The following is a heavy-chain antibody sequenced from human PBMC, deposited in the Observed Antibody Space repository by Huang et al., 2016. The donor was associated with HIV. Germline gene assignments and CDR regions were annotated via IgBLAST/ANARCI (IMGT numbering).Heavy chain of an antibody. J-gene: IGHJ6*03. V-gene: IGHV3-74*01. CDR1: GFTFRNHW. CDR2: INSDGSDT. Sequence: EVQLVESGGGLVQPGGSLRLSCAASGFTFRNHWMRWVRQAPGKGLEGVSRINSDGSDTSHADSVKGRFTISRDNAQNTVHLHMNSLRAEDTAVYFCAKNPSITAVDSDYYYYYMDVWGKGTTVTVS. CDR3: AKNPSITAVDSDYYYYYMDV. D-gene: IGHD6-13*01.